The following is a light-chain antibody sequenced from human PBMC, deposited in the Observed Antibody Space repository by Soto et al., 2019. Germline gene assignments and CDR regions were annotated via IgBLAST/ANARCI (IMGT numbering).Light chain of an antibody. CDR2: AAS. Sequence: QMTQSPSSLSASVGEKIIITCRASRDVGSDVSWYQQKPGQAPKLLIYAASKLYTGVPSRFSGSRSGTEFTLTISSMQPEDFASYYCLQDYGDSWTFGQGTKVEIE. J-gene: IGKJ1*01. CDR3: LQDYGDSWT. CDR1: RDVGSD. V-gene: IGKV1-6*01.